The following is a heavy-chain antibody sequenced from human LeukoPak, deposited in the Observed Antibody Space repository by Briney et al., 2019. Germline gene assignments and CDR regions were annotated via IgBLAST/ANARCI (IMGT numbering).Heavy chain of an antibody. J-gene: IGHJ6*03. CDR2: ISSSGNTR. D-gene: IGHD3-10*01. Sequence: GGSLRLSCAASGFTFSNYEMNWVRQAPGKGLEWVSYISSSGNTRYYADSVTGRFIISRDNAKNSLYLQMNSLRAEDTAVYYCARDRNYASGYYYYMDIWGKGTTVTISS. CDR3: ARDRNYASGYYYYMDI. V-gene: IGHV3-48*03. CDR1: GFTFSNYE.